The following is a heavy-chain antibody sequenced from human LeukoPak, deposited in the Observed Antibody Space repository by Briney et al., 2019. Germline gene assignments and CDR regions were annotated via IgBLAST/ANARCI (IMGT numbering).Heavy chain of an antibody. J-gene: IGHJ4*02. CDR1: GFTFGEYA. Sequence: GGSLRLSCTASGFTFGEYAVIWVRQAPGKGLEWVGFIRSKAYGGTKEYAASVKGRFTISRDDYKSIAYLQMDSVKTDDTAVYFCTRDYGDYKGDYWGQGTLVTVSS. CDR3: TRDYGDYKGDY. D-gene: IGHD4-17*01. CDR2: IRSKAYGGTK. V-gene: IGHV3-49*04.